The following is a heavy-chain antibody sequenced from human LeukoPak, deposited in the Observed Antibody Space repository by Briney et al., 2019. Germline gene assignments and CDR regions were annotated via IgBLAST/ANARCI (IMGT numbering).Heavy chain of an antibody. CDR3: ARDIYDATGY. D-gene: IGHD3-22*01. J-gene: IGHJ4*02. CDR1: GFSVTDSY. CDR2: IYSGGIT. Sequence: GGSLRLSCAASGFSVTDSYFSWVRQTPGKGLEWVSPIYSGGITNYADSVRGRFTISRDIPGKTVYLQMNSLRAEDTAVYYCARDIYDATGYWGQGTLVTVSS. V-gene: IGHV3-66*01.